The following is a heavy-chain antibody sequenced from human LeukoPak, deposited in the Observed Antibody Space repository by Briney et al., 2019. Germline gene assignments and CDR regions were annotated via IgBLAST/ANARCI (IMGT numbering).Heavy chain of an antibody. CDR1: GGSFSGYY. J-gene: IGHJ3*02. Sequence: PSETLSLTCAVYGGSFSGYYWSWIRQPPGKGLEWIGEINHSGSTNYNPSLKSRVTISVDTSKNQFSLKLSSVTAADTAVYYCARSPPRYDGSGYYYKGLGRNAFDIWGQGTMVTVSS. CDR3: ARSPPRYDGSGYYYKGLGRNAFDI. V-gene: IGHV4-34*01. CDR2: INHSGST. D-gene: IGHD3-22*01.